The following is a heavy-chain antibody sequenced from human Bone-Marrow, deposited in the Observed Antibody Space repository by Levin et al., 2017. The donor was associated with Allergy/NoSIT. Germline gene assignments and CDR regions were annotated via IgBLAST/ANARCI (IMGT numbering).Heavy chain of an antibody. Sequence: RGESLKISCAASGFTFGSFWMHWVRQAPGKGLVWVSRIKNDGRSTSYADSVKGRFTISRDNAKNTLYLQMNSLRAEDTAVYYCARDPDYCTGGICYSDFDYWGQGTLVTVSS. D-gene: IGHD2-15*01. CDR1: GFTFGSFW. CDR3: ARDPDYCTGGICYSDFDY. J-gene: IGHJ4*02. V-gene: IGHV3-74*01. CDR2: IKNDGRST.